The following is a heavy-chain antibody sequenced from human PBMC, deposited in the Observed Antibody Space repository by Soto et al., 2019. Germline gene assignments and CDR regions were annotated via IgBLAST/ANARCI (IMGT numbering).Heavy chain of an antibody. CDR2: ISAYNGNT. CDR3: ARVELTRIFGVVISYYYYYGMDV. CDR1: GYTFTSYG. Sequence: ASVKVSCKASGYTFTSYGISRVRQAPGQGLEWMGWISAYNGNTNYAQKLQGRVTMTTDTSTSTAYMELRSLRSDDTAVYYCARVELTRIFGVVISYYYYYGMDVWGQGTTVTVSS. J-gene: IGHJ6*02. V-gene: IGHV1-18*01. D-gene: IGHD3-3*01.